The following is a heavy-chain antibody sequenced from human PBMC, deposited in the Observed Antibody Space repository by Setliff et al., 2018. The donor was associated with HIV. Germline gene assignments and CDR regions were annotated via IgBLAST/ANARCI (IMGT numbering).Heavy chain of an antibody. Sequence: LRLSCAASGFTFSDYYMSWIRQAPGKGLEWVSYISSSSSYTNYVDSVKGRFTIPRDNAKNSMDLQMNSLRAEDTAIYYCARKLRPGHGVDVWGQGTTVTVSS. D-gene: IGHD3-10*01. CDR3: ARKLRPGHGVDV. CDR1: GFTFSDYY. V-gene: IGHV3-11*06. J-gene: IGHJ6*02. CDR2: ISSSSSYT.